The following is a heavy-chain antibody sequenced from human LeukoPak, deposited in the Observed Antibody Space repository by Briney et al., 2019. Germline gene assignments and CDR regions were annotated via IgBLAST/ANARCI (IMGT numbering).Heavy chain of an antibody. V-gene: IGHV4-4*02. Sequence: SETLSLTCTVSGGSISSYYWSWVRQPPGKGLEWIGEIYHSGSTNYNPSLKSRVTISVDKSKNQFSLKLSSVTAADTAVYYCARGHSSSWSSGNWFDPWGQGTLVTVSS. D-gene: IGHD6-13*01. CDR1: GGSISSYY. CDR2: IYHSGST. J-gene: IGHJ5*02. CDR3: ARGHSSSWSSGNWFDP.